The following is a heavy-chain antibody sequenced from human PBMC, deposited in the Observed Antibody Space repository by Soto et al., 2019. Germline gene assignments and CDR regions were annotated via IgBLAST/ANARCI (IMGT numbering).Heavy chain of an antibody. CDR2: ISSSSSYT. CDR1: GFTFSDYY. D-gene: IGHD6-6*01. CDR3: ARESSSSCYFDY. Sequence: WGSLRLSCAASGFTFSDYYMSWIRQAPGKGLEWVSYISSSSSYTNYADSVKGRFTISRDNAKNSLYLQMNSLRAEDTAVYYCARESSSSCYFDYWGQGTLVTVSS. V-gene: IGHV3-11*06. J-gene: IGHJ4*02.